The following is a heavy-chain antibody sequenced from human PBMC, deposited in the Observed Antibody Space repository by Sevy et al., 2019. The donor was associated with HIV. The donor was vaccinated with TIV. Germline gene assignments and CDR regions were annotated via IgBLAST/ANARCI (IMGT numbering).Heavy chain of an antibody. Sequence: GGSLRLSCVTSGFTFSSYAMSWVRQAPGKGLEWVSAIGGSGDYAYYADSVKGRFTISRDKSKNGLYLQMNGLRAEDTAVYYVAKEVSEHLYSDYWGQGTLVTVSP. CDR2: IGGSGDYA. V-gene: IGHV3-23*01. J-gene: IGHJ4*02. CDR1: GFTFSSYA. D-gene: IGHD2-21*01. CDR3: AKEVSEHLYSDY.